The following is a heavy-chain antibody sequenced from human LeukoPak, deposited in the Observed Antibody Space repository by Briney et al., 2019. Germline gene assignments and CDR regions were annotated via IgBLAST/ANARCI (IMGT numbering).Heavy chain of an antibody. D-gene: IGHD6-6*01. CDR3: ARGRGIAARGWFDP. CDR1: GGSISSGGYY. CDR2: IYYSGST. J-gene: IGHJ5*02. Sequence: PSQTLSLTCTVSGGSISSGGYYWSWIRQHPGKGLEWIGYIYYSGSTYYNPSLKSRVTILVDTSKNQFSLKLSSVTAADTAVYYCARGRGIAARGWFDPWGQGTLVTVSS. V-gene: IGHV4-31*03.